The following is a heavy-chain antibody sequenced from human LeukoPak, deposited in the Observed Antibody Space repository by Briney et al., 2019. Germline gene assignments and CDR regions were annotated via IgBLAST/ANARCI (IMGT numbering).Heavy chain of an antibody. CDR1: GGSFSGYY. Sequence: SETLSLTCAVYGGSFSGYYWSWIRQPPGKGLEWIGEINHSGSTNYNPSLKSRVTISVGTSKNQFSLKLSSVTAADTAVYYCARGRRGYSYGDRYGVDYWGQGTLVTVSS. J-gene: IGHJ4*02. CDR3: ARGRRGYSYGDRYGVDY. D-gene: IGHD5-18*01. V-gene: IGHV4-34*01. CDR2: INHSGST.